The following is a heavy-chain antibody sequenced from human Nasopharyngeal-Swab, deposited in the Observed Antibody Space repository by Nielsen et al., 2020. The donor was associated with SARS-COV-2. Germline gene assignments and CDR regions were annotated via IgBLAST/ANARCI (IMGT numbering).Heavy chain of an antibody. CDR1: GFTFSTYA. CDR3: AKDGRYYASGSHPFDY. D-gene: IGHD3-10*01. V-gene: IGHV3-23*01. Sequence: GASLKISCVASGFTFSTYAMSCVRKAPGKGLDWVSAISGSGGSAYYADSVKGRFTISRDNSKNTVYLQMNTLRAEDTAVYYCAKDGRYYASGSHPFDYWGQGTLVTVSS. CDR2: ISGSGGSA. J-gene: IGHJ4*02.